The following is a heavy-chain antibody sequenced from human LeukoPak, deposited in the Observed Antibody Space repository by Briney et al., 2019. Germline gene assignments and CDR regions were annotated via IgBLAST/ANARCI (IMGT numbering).Heavy chain of an antibody. J-gene: IGHJ5*02. Sequence: SETLSLTCAVYDGSFRGYYWSWIRQPPGKGLEWIGEINHSGSTNYNPSLKSRVTISVDTSKNQFSLKLSSVTAADTAVYYCARGFDPWGQGTLVTVSS. CDR1: DGSFRGYY. V-gene: IGHV4-34*01. CDR2: INHSGST. CDR3: ARGFDP.